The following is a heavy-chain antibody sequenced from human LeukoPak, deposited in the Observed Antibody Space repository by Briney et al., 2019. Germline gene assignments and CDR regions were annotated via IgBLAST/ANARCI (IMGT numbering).Heavy chain of an antibody. CDR2: INPKSGGT. CDR1: GYTFSGYY. Sequence: ASVKVSCKASGYTFSGYYLHWVRQAPGQGLEWMGWINPKSGGTHYGQNFQGRVTMSRDTSINRAYMELSSLRPDDTAVYYCARDYYDSSGYYYIYYWGQGTLVTVS. V-gene: IGHV1-2*02. D-gene: IGHD3-22*01. CDR3: ARDYYDSSGYYYIYY. J-gene: IGHJ4*02.